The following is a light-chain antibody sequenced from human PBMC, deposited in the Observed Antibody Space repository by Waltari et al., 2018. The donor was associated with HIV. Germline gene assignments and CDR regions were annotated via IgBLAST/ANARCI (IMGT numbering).Light chain of an antibody. V-gene: IGLV1-40*01. CDR1: SSNIGAGYD. CDR3: QAYDSSLSAVM. J-gene: IGLJ3*02. CDR2: GNR. Sequence: QSLLTQPPSVSGAPGQRVTMSCTGSSSNIGAGYDVHWYPQLPGTAPRLLIFGNRNRPSGVPDRFSGSKSGTSASLAITGLQAEDEADYYCQAYDSSLSAVMFGGGTKLTVL.